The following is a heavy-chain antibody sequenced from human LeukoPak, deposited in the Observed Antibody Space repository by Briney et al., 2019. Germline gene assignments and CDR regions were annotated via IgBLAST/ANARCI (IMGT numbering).Heavy chain of an antibody. D-gene: IGHD6-6*01. J-gene: IGHJ4*02. CDR1: GFTFSSYG. CDR3: ARLWDSSSSRHFDY. V-gene: IGHV3-30*02. Sequence: PGGSLRLSCAASGFTFSSYGMHWVRQAPGKGLEWVAFIRYDGSNKYYADSVKGRFTISRDNAKNTLYLQMNNLRAEDTAVYFCARLWDSSSSRHFDYWGQGTLATVSS. CDR2: IRYDGSNK.